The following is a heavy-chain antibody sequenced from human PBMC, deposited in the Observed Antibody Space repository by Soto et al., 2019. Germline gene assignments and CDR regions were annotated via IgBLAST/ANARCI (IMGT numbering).Heavy chain of an antibody. CDR3: ARLPNKSPQN. CDR2: ISTDASST. J-gene: IGHJ1*01. CDR1: GFTFSSYW. V-gene: IGHV3-74*01. Sequence: EVQLVESGGGLVQPGGSLRLSCAASGFTFSSYWMHWVRQAPGKGLVWVSSISTDASSTSYADLVKGRFTISRDNAKNTLYLQMSSVRAEDTAVYYCARLPNKSPQNWGQGTLVIVSP.